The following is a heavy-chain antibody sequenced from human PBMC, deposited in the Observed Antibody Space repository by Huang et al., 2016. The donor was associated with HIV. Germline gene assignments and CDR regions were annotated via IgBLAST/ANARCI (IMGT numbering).Heavy chain of an antibody. CDR3: VRDPRIQSWLNYFDY. J-gene: IGHJ4*02. V-gene: IGHV3-74*01. CDR1: GFTFSSYW. Sequence: EVQLVESGGGLVQPGGSLRLSCVASGFTFSSYWMHWVRQAPGKGLFWVSRINSDGSSSGYAYSVKGRFTISRDNAKNTLYLQMNSLRAEDTAVYYCVRDPRIQSWLNYFDYWGQGTLVSVSS. D-gene: IGHD3-22*01. CDR2: INSDGSSS.